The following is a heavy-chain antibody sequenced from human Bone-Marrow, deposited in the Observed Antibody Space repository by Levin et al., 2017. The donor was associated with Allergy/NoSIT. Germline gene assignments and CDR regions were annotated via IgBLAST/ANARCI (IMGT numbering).Heavy chain of an antibody. J-gene: IGHJ4*02. CDR1: GFTFRDHW. CDR3: ARGQGLFDF. V-gene: IGHV3-7*01. CDR2: INQDGTEQ. Sequence: GESLKISCVTSGFTFRDHWMSWVRQAPGKGLEWVAKINQDGTEQYYVGSVKGRFTISRDNAKNSVSLQMNSPSAEDTAVYYCARGQGLFDFWGQGTLVTVSS.